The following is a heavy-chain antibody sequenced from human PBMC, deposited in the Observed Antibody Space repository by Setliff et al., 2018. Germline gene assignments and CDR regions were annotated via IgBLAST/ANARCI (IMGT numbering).Heavy chain of an antibody. CDR1: GDFISSSSYY. CDR3: AREGRVLQFLEWLGNYYYYGMDV. Sequence: SETLSLTCTVSGDFISSSSYYWGWIRQPPGKGLEWIGEINHSGSTNYNPSLKSRVTISVDTSKNQFSLKLSSVTAEDTAVYYCAREGRVLQFLEWLGNYYYYGMDVWGQGTTVTVSS. CDR2: INHSGST. V-gene: IGHV4-39*07. J-gene: IGHJ6*02. D-gene: IGHD3-3*01.